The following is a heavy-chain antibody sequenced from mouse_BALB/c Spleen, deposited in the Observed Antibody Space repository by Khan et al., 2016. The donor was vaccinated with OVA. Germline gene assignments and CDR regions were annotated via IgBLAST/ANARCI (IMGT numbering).Heavy chain of an antibody. J-gene: IGHJ4*01. CDR1: GYTFTSYW. D-gene: IGHD1-1*01. V-gene: IGHV1S41*01. CDR2: IGPGSGSA. CDR3: ARSNSYGRGRYAMDY. Sequence: DLVEPGASVKLSCKASGYTFTSYWINWIKERPGQGLEWIGQIGPGSGSAYYNELFKGKATLTVDTSSSTVYIQLSSLSSEASAVYFCARSNSYGRGRYAMDYWGQGTSVTVSS.